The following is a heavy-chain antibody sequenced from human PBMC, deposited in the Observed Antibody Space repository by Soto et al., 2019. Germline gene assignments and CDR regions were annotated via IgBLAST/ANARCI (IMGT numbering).Heavy chain of an antibody. CDR3: AIPDASDFHY. CDR1: GVSISNSSYY. J-gene: IGHJ4*02. CDR2: IYYSGIT. Sequence: PSETLSLTCTVSGVSISNSSYYWGWIRRPPGKGLEWIGTIYYSGITYYNPSLKSRVTISVDTSKNQFSLKLTSVTAADTAVYYCAIPDASDFHYWGQGALVTVSS. V-gene: IGHV4-39*07. D-gene: IGHD2-2*01.